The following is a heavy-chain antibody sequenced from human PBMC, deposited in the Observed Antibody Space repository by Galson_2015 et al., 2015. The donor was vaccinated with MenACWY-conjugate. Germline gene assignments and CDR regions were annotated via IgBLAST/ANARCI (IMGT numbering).Heavy chain of an antibody. D-gene: IGHD3-10*01. J-gene: IGHJ6*02. CDR3: AREGSRRLGYYYGMDV. V-gene: IGHV3-11*06. Sequence: SLRLSCAASGFTFSDYYMSWIRQAPGKGLEWVSYISSSSSYTNYADSVKGRFTISRDNAKNSLYLQMNSLRAEDTAVYYCAREGSRRLGYYYGMDVWGQGTTVTVSS. CDR1: GFTFSDYY. CDR2: ISSSSSYT.